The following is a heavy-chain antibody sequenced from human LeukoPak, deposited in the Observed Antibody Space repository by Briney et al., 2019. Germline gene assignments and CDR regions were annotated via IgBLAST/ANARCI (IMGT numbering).Heavy chain of an antibody. CDR3: AKGNWRYFDY. J-gene: IGHJ4*02. CDR1: GFTFSTYV. CDR2: ISGSGGST. V-gene: IGHV3-23*01. D-gene: IGHD1-1*01. Sequence: GGSLRPSCAASGFTFSTYVISLVRPAPRKGLEWVSAISGSGGSTYYADSVKGRFTISRDNSKNTLYLQMNSLGADDTAVYYCAKGNWRYFDYWGQGTLVTVSS.